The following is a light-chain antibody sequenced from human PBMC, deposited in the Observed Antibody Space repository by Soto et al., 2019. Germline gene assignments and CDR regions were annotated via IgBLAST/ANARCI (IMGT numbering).Light chain of an antibody. CDR2: GAS. J-gene: IGKJ3*01. CDR3: QQYGSSPFI. V-gene: IGKV3-20*01. CDR1: QSVSSNY. Sequence: EIVLTQSPGTLSLSPGERATLSCRASQSVSSNYLAWYQQKPGQAPRLLIYGASSRATGIPDRFSGSGSGTDYTLNISRLEPEDYAVYYCQQYGSSPFIFGPGTKVDIK.